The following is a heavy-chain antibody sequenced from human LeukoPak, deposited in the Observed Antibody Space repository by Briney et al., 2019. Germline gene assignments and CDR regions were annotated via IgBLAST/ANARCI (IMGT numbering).Heavy chain of an antibody. CDR3: ARGVGGADY. D-gene: IGHD2-21*01. V-gene: IGHV3-23*01. J-gene: IGHJ4*02. Sequence: GGSLRLSCAASGFTFSSYAMSWVRQAPGKGLEWVSAISGSGGSTYYADSVKGRFTISRDNARNSLYLQMNSLRAEDTAVYYCARGVGGADYWGQGTLVTVSS. CDR2: ISGSGGST. CDR1: GFTFSSYA.